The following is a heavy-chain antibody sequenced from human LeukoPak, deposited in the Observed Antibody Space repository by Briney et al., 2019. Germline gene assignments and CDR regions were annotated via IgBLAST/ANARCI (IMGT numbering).Heavy chain of an antibody. Sequence: GGSLRLSCTASGFIFSTCAMSWVRQAPGKGLEWVSRINSDETTTTYADSVKGRFTISRDSAKNTLYLQMNSLRAEDTAVYYCARGLYANWFDPWGQGTLVTVSS. CDR2: INSDETTT. D-gene: IGHD3-16*01. CDR1: GFIFSTCA. CDR3: ARGLYANWFDP. V-gene: IGHV3-74*01. J-gene: IGHJ5*02.